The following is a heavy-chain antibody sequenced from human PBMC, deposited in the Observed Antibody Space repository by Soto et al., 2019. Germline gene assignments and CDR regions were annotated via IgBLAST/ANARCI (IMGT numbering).Heavy chain of an antibody. CDR2: IGTAGDT. CDR1: GFTFSSYD. D-gene: IGHD2-8*01. J-gene: IGHJ4*02. V-gene: IGHV3-13*01. Sequence: GGSLRLSCAASGFTFSSYDMHWVRQATGKGLEWVSAIGTAGDTYYPGSVKGRFTISRENAKNSLYLQMNSLRAGDTAVYYCARGGQYCTNGVCYRVFDYWGQGTLVTVSS. CDR3: ARGGQYCTNGVCYRVFDY.